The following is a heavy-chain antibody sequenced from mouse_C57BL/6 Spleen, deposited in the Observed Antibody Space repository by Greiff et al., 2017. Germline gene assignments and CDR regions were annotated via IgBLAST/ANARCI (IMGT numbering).Heavy chain of an antibody. CDR1: GYTFTDYY. Sequence: EVQLQQSGPELVKPGASVKISCKASGYTFTDYYMHWVKQSHGKSLEWIGDINPNNGGTSYNQKFKGKATLTVDKSSSTAYMELRSLTSEASAVYYCAKDIYYGNYNGIEDYWGQGTTLTVSS. D-gene: IGHD2-1*01. CDR3: AKDIYYGNYNGIEDY. V-gene: IGHV1-26*01. J-gene: IGHJ2*01. CDR2: INPNNGGT.